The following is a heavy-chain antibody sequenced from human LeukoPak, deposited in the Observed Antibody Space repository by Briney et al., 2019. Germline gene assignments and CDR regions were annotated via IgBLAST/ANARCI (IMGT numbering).Heavy chain of an antibody. D-gene: IGHD3-10*01. J-gene: IGHJ4*02. CDR1: GYTFTGYY. CDR3: ARALWFGIHLPSDY. Sequence: ASVKVSCKASGYTFTGYYMHWVRQAPGQGLEWMGWINPNSGGTNYAQKFQGRVTMTRDTSISTAYMELSRLRSDDTAVYYCARALWFGIHLPSDYWGQGTLVTVSS. CDR2: INPNSGGT. V-gene: IGHV1-2*02.